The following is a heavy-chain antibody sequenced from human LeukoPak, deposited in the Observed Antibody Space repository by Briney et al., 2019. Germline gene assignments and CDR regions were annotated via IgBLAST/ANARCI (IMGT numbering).Heavy chain of an antibody. Sequence: NPSGTLSLTCAVSGGSISSNNWWGWVRQPPGKGLEWIGEIYHSWSPNYNPSLKSRVTISVDTSKNQFSLKLSSVTAADTAVYYCARGFYYYFDYWGQGTLVTVSS. CDR2: IYHSWSP. CDR1: GGSISSNNW. CDR3: ARGFYYYFDY. J-gene: IGHJ4*02. V-gene: IGHV4-4*02. D-gene: IGHD2-21*01.